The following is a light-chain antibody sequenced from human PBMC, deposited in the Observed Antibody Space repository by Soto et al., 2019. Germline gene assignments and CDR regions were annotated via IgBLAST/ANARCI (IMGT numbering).Light chain of an antibody. CDR1: SSDVGSYNL. V-gene: IGLV2-23*01. Sequence: QSALTQPASVSGSPGQSITISCTGTSSDVGSYNLVSWYQQHPGKAPKLMIYEGSKRPSGVSNRFSGSKSGNTASLTISVLQAEDEADYCCCSYAGSSTLYVFGTGTKVTVL. CDR2: EGS. CDR3: CSYAGSSTLYV. J-gene: IGLJ1*01.